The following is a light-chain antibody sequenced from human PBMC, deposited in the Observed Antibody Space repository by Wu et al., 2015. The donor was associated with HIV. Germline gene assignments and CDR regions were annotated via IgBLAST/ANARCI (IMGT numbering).Light chain of an antibody. CDR2: AAS. Sequence: IQLTQSPSSLSASVGDRVTTTCRASQGISSYLAWYQQKPGKAPKLLIYAASTLQSGVPSRFSGSGSGTDFTLTISSLQPEDVATYYCQKYNTAPWTFGQGTKVEMK. CDR1: QGISSY. V-gene: IGKV1-9*01. CDR3: QKYNTAPWT. J-gene: IGKJ1*01.